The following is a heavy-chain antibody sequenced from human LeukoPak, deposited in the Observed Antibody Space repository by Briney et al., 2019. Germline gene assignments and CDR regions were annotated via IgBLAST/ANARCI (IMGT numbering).Heavy chain of an antibody. V-gene: IGHV3-66*03. J-gene: IGHJ5*02. CDR3: ARDRAVTQDWVEFDP. D-gene: IGHD4-17*01. Sequence: TGGSLRLSCAASGFTLSSNYMSWVRQAPGKGLEWVSLIRDSGETFYADSVKGRFTISRDNSKNTMYLQMNRLRVEDTAVYFCARDRAVTQDWVEFDPWGQGTLVTVSS. CDR2: IRDSGET. CDR1: GFTLSSNY.